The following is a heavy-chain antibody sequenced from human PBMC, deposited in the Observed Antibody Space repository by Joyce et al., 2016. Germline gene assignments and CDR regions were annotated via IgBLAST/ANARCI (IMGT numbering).Heavy chain of an antibody. V-gene: IGHV1-46*01. CDR3: VREYGGGWWDY. Sequence: QVQLVQSGAEVKEPGASVKISCKASGYTFSSYYMHWVRQAPGQGLEWGGVTNPNGVTTNFAQKFQGRVTMTRDTSLSTVYMDLRSLRSEDTAVYYCVREYGGGWWDYCGQGTLVTVYS. CDR2: TNPNGVTT. J-gene: IGHJ4*02. CDR1: GYTFSSYY. D-gene: IGHD6-19*01.